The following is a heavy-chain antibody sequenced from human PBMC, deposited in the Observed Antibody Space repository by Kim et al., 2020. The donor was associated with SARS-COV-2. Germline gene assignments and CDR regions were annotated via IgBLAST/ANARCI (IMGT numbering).Heavy chain of an antibody. V-gene: IGHV4-34*01. CDR1: GGSFSGYY. CDR3: ARVYGDYVGGSY. CDR2: INHSGST. D-gene: IGHD4-17*01. Sequence: SETLSLTCAVYGGSFSGYYWSWIRQPPGKGLEWIGEINHSGSTNYNPSLKSRFTISVDTSKNQFSLKLSSVTAADTAVYYCARVYGDYVGGSYWGQGTLVTVSS. J-gene: IGHJ4*02.